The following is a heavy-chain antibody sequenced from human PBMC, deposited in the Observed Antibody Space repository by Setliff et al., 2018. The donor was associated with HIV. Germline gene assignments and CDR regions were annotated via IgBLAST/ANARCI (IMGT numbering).Heavy chain of an antibody. J-gene: IGHJ5*02. CDR1: RFAFSTYW. Sequence: LRLSCEASRFAFSTYWMSWIRQAPGKGLEWFSYISGSGRTIKYADSVRGRFTVSRDDAKKFLHLQMSSLTVDDTGVYYCVRGWSWFDPWGRGTLVTVSS. CDR2: ISGSGRTI. CDR3: VRGWSWFDP. V-gene: IGHV3-11*04.